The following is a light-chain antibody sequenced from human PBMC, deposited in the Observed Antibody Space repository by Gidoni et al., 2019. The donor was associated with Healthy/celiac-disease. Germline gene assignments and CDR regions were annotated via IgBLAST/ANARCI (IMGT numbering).Light chain of an antibody. CDR1: SLRSYY. CDR2: GKN. CDR3: NSRDSSGNHLV. J-gene: IGLJ2*01. Sequence: SELTQGPAVSVALGQTVRITCQGDSLRSYYASWYQQKPGPAPVLVIYGKNNRHSGIPDRFSGASAGNTASLTITVAQAEDEADYYCNSRDSSGNHLVFGGGTKLTVL. V-gene: IGLV3-19*01.